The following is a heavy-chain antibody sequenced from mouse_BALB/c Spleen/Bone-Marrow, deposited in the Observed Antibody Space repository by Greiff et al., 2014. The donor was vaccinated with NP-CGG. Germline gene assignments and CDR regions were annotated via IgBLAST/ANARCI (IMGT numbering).Heavy chain of an antibody. V-gene: IGHV5-12*02. CDR3: ARHLYGNYGAMDY. CDR1: GFTFSDYH. CDR2: ISNGGGST. Sequence: EVQGVESGGGLVQPGGSLKLSCATSGFTFSDYHMYWVRQTPEKRLEWVAYISNGGGSTYYPGTVKGRFTISRDNAKNTLYLQMSRLKSEDTAMYYCARHLYGNYGAMDYWGQGTSVTVSS. J-gene: IGHJ4*01. D-gene: IGHD2-1*01.